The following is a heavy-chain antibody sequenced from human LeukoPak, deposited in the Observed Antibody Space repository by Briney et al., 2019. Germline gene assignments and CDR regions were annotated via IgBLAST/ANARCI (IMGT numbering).Heavy chain of an antibody. CDR2: LSGSGGST. CDR1: GFTFSSYA. D-gene: IGHD4-11*01. Sequence: PGGSLRLSCAASGFTFSSYAMSWVRQAPGKGLEWVSALSGSGGSTYYADSVKGRFTISRDNSKNTLYLQMNSLRAEDTAVYYCAREKGNYDGYYNYYMDVWGKGTTVTVSS. V-gene: IGHV3-23*01. CDR3: AREKGNYDGYYNYYMDV. J-gene: IGHJ6*03.